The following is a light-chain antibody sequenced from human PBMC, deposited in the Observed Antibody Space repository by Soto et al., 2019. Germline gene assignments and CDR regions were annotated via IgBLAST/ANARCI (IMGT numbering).Light chain of an antibody. CDR2: KAS. Sequence: DIQMTQSPSTLSASVGDRVTITCRASQSISSWLAWYQQKPGKAHKLLIYKASSLESGVPSRFSGSGSGTEYTLSISEVQPDFFATYFDQQYNSQLTFGHGTKGEIK. CDR1: QSISSW. CDR3: QQYNSQLT. V-gene: IGKV1-5*03. J-gene: IGKJ1*01.